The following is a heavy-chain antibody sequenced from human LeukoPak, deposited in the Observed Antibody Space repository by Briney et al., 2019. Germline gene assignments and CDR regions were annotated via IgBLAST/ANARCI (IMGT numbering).Heavy chain of an antibody. CDR2: INHSGST. J-gene: IGHJ6*02. D-gene: IGHD2-2*01. V-gene: IGHV4-34*01. CDR3: AKSDRYCSSTSCYPLYYYYGMDV. Sequence: SETLSLTCAVYGGSFSGYYWSWIRQPPGKGLGWIGEINHSGSTNYNPSIKSRVTISVDTSKNQFSLNLTSVTAADTAVYYCAKSDRYCSSTSCYPLYYYYGMDVWGQGTTVTVSS. CDR1: GGSFSGYY.